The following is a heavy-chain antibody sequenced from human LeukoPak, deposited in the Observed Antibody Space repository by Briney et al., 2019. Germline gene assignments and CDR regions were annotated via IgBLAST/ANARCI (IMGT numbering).Heavy chain of an antibody. V-gene: IGHV3-66*01. D-gene: IGHD2-15*01. Sequence: GGSLRLSCAASGFTVSSSYMNWVRRAPGKGLEWVSLIFSGGGTYYADSVKGRFTISRDNSKNTLFLQMNSLRAEDTAVYYCARGGVVYPDSFDIWGRGTMVTVSS. CDR1: GFTVSSSY. CDR2: IFSGGGT. J-gene: IGHJ3*02. CDR3: ARGGVVYPDSFDI.